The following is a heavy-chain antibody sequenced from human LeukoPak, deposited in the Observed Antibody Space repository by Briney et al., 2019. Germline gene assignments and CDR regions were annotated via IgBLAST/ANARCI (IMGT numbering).Heavy chain of an antibody. Sequence: GGSLRLSCAASGFTFSSHAMSWVRQAPGKGLEWVSAISTSGGSTYYADSVKGRFTISRDNSKNTLYLQMNGLRAEDTAVYYCXXXXYSGSQLLDYWGQGTLVTVSS. CDR1: GFTFSSHA. CDR2: ISTSGGST. D-gene: IGHD1-26*01. J-gene: IGHJ4*02. V-gene: IGHV3-23*01. CDR3: XXXXYSGSQLLDY.